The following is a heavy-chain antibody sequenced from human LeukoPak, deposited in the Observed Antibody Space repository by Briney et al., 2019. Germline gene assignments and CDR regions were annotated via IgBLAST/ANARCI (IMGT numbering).Heavy chain of an antibody. CDR1: GGSISSNY. J-gene: IGHJ4*02. D-gene: IGHD3-3*01. CDR2: IYYSGST. Sequence: SETLSLTCTVSGGSISSNYWSWIRQPPGKGLEWIGYIYYSGSTTYNPSLKSRVTVSVDTSKNQFSLKVGSVTAADTAVYFCARDIPSGYHDYWGQGTLVTVSS. CDR3: ARDIPSGYHDY. V-gene: IGHV4-59*12.